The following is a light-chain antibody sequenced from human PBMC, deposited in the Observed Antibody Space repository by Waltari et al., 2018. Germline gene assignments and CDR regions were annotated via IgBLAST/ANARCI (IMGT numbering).Light chain of an antibody. J-gene: IGKJ2*01. CDR1: QSISNN. V-gene: IGKV3-15*01. CDR3: QQYNKWPPRT. CDR2: GAS. Sequence: DIVMTQSPATLPMSPGDRATLSCRASQSISNNLAWYQQRPGQAPRLLIHGASTRATGIPARFSGSGSGTEFTLTISSLQSEDFAVYYCQQYNKWPPRTFGQGTKLEIK.